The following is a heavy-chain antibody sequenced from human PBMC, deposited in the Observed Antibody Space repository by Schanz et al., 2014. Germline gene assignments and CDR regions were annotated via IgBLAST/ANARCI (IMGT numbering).Heavy chain of an antibody. CDR1: GASISSSNW. J-gene: IGHJ6*03. CDR2: IYHSGNT. D-gene: IGHD2-2*02. Sequence: QVQLQESGPGLVKPSGTLSLTCAVSGASISSSNWWSWVRQPPGKGLEWIGEIYHSGNTNYNASHKSRVTISVAKSKNQFPLKVRSVTAADTAVYYCARGGARRFPVVPDAIQGLRGHYYYYYLDVWGKGTTVTASS. V-gene: IGHV4-4*02. CDR3: ARGGARRFPVVPDAIQGLRGHYYYYYLDV.